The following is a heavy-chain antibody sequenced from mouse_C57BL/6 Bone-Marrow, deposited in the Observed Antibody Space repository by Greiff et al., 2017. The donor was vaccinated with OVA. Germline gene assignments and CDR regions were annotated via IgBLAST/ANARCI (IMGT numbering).Heavy chain of an antibody. CDR1: GYTFTSYW. CDR2: IYPGSGST. J-gene: IGHJ4*01. D-gene: IGHD2-1*01. Sequence: VQLKQPGAELVKPGASVKMSCKASGYTFTSYWITWVKQRPGQGLEWIGDIYPGSGSTNYNEKFKSKATLTVDTSSSTAYMQLSSLTSEDSAVYYCARYYYGNRYAMDYWGQGTSVTVSS. V-gene: IGHV1-55*01. CDR3: ARYYYGNRYAMDY.